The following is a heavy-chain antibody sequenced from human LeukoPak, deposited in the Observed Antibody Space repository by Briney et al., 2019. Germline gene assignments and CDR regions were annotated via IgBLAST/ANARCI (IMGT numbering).Heavy chain of an antibody. J-gene: IGHJ5*02. V-gene: IGHV4-30-4*01. D-gene: IGHD3-3*01. CDR3: ASTYYDFWSGYSPFDP. CDR2: IYYSGST. Sequence: PSETLSLTCTVSGGSISSGDYYWSWIRQPPGKGLEWIGYIYYSGSTYYNPSLKSRVTISVDTSKNQFSLKLSSVTAADTAVYYCASTYYDFWSGYSPFDPWGQETLVTVSS. CDR1: GGSISSGDYY.